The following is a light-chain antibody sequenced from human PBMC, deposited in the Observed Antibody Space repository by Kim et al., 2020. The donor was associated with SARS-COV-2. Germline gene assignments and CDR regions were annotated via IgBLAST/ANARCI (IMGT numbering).Light chain of an antibody. CDR2: GAS. CDR1: QGINSN. V-gene: IGKV3-15*01. Sequence: EIVMTQSPATLSVSPGERATLSCRASQGINSNLAWYQQKPGQAPRLLIYGASTRVTGIPARFSGSASGTEFTLTISSLQSEDFALYYCQQYNNWPITFGQGTRLEIE. CDR3: QQYNNWPIT. J-gene: IGKJ5*01.